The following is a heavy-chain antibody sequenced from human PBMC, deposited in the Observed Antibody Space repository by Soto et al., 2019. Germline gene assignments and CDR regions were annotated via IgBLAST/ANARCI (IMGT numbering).Heavy chain of an antibody. Sequence: EVQLVESGGGLIQPGGSLRLSCAVSGFTVSKNYMSWVRQAPGKGLEGVSVIYSGGYTAYGDSVKGRFTISRDNSKNPLYLQMNNLGPAAPAVYYGGTHPGGGGYWGQGTLVTVSS. V-gene: IGHV3-53*01. CDR2: IYSGGYT. J-gene: IGHJ4*02. CDR3: GTHPGGGGY. D-gene: IGHD3-10*01. CDR1: GFTVSKNY.